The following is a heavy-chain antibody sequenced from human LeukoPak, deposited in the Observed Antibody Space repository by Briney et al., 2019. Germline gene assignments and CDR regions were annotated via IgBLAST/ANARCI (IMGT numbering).Heavy chain of an antibody. V-gene: IGHV3-48*03. Sequence: GGSLRLSCAASGFTFSSYEMNWVRQAPGKGLEWVSYISSSGSTIYYADSVKGRFTISRDNAKNSLYLQMNSLRAEDTAVYYCAREDCSSTSCYGSYYYGMDVWGQGTTVTVS. D-gene: IGHD2-2*01. CDR1: GFTFSSYE. CDR3: AREDCSSTSCYGSYYYGMDV. J-gene: IGHJ6*02. CDR2: ISSSGSTI.